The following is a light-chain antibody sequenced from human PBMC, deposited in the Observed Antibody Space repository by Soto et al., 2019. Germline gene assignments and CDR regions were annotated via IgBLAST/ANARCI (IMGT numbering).Light chain of an antibody. V-gene: IGLV2-14*01. Sequence: QSVLTQPASVSGSPGQSITITCTGTSSDIYAYNYVSWYQQHPGKARKVVISGVNIRPSGVSSRFSGSKSGNTASLTISGLQAEDEAEYFCGSYAGSDTFVFGTGTKVTVL. CDR3: GSYAGSDTFV. J-gene: IGLJ1*01. CDR1: SSDIYAYNY. CDR2: GVN.